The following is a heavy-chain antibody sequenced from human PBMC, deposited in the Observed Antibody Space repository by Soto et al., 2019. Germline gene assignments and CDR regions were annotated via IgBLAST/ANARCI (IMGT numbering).Heavy chain of an antibody. CDR3: ARDPGPPSYSSGPNFDY. CDR1: GFTFSSYA. Sequence: PGGSLRLSCAASGFTFSSYAMHWVRQAPGKGLEWVAVISYDGSNKYYADSVKGRFTISRDNSKNTLYLQMNSLRAEDTAVYYCARDPGPPSYSSGPNFDYWGQGTLVTVSP. D-gene: IGHD6-19*01. CDR2: ISYDGSNK. J-gene: IGHJ4*02. V-gene: IGHV3-30-3*01.